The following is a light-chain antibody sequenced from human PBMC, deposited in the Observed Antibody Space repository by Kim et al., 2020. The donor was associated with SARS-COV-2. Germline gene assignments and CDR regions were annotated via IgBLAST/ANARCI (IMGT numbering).Light chain of an antibody. J-gene: IGKJ4*01. CDR2: DAS. CDR3: HPYNSAPPLT. CDR1: RSVANQ. Sequence: EIVLTQSPDTLSLSPGERATLSCRASRSVANQLAWYQQKPGQAPRTLIYDASNRAIGIPDKFSGSGSGTDFTLTISRLEPEDSALYYCHPYNSAPPLTSGGGTKVDIK. V-gene: IGKV3-20*01.